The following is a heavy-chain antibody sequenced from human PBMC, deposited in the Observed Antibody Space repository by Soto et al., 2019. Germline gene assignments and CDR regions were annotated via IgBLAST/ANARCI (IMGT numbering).Heavy chain of an antibody. D-gene: IGHD3-9*01. J-gene: IGHJ2*01. CDR1: GGSFSGYY. Sequence: QVQLQQWGAGPLRPLETLSLTCGVSGGSFSGYYWAWIRQSPGKGLEWIGEINDRGSINYNPSLKSRVLISVDTSKNHYSRHLRSVTAADSAVYYCARESHDILTGPPWVWYFDLWGRGTLVTVSS. CDR3: ARESHDILTGPPWVWYFDL. V-gene: IGHV4-34*01. CDR2: INDRGSI.